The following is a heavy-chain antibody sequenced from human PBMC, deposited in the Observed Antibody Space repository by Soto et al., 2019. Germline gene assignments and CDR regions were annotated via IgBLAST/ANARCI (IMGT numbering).Heavy chain of an antibody. CDR3: ARVGPYCGGGCYSPPP. CDR1: GYSIRNGYY. Sequence: NPSETLSLTCTVSGYSIRNGYYWGWIRQPPGKGLEWIGTIYHSGSTYYNPSLKSRVTISVDASENHFSLKLSSVTAADTAVYYCARVGPYCGGGCYSPPPWGQGTLVTVSS. V-gene: IGHV4-38-2*02. CDR2: IYHSGST. J-gene: IGHJ5*02. D-gene: IGHD2-21*02.